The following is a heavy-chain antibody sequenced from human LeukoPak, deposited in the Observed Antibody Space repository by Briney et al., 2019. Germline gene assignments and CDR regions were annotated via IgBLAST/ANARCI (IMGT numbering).Heavy chain of an antibody. D-gene: IGHD3-22*01. V-gene: IGHV4-4*07. CDR2: INTSGGT. CDR1: AGSISSYY. Sequence: SETLSLTCTVSAGSISSYYWNWIRQPAGKGLEWIGRINTSGGTSYNPSLKSRVTMSVDTSKNQFSLKLSSVTAADTAVYYCARSPHYYDSSGYYYSLDYWGQGTLVTVSS. CDR3: ARSPHYYDSSGYYYSLDY. J-gene: IGHJ4*02.